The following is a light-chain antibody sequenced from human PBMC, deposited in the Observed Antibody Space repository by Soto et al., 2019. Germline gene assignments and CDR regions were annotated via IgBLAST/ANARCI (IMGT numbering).Light chain of an antibody. V-gene: IGKV1-39*01. CDR2: GAS. J-gene: IGKJ1*01. CDR1: QCITNY. CDR3: QQSYSTPTT. Sequence: DIQMTQSPSSLSASVGDRVTVTCRSGQCITNYLNWYQQKPGKAPNLLIYGASSLQSGVPSRFSGSGSGTDFTLPIRTLQPEDFATYYCQQSYSTPTTFGQGTKVHIK.